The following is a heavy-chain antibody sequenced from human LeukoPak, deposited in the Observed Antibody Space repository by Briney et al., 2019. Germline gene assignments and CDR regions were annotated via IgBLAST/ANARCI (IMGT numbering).Heavy chain of an antibody. CDR2: MNPNSGNT. D-gene: IGHD3-22*01. Sequence: ASVKVSCKASGYTFTSYDINWVRQATGQGLEWMGWMNPNSGNTGYAQKFQGRVTITRNTSISTAYVELSSLRSEDTAVYYCAINLVVVPDVFDYWGQGTLVAVSS. J-gene: IGHJ4*02. CDR1: GYTFTSYD. CDR3: AINLVVVPDVFDY. V-gene: IGHV1-8*03.